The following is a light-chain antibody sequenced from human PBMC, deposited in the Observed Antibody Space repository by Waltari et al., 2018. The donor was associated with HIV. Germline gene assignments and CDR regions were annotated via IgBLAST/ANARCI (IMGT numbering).Light chain of an antibody. CDR3: QQYGS. CDR1: QSVSSSY. Sequence: EIVLTQSPGTLSLSPGERATLSCRASQSVSSSYLAWYQQKPGQAPRLLIYGASSRATGIPDRFSGSGSGTDFTLTISRLEPEDFAVYYCQQYGSFGPGTKVDIK. V-gene: IGKV3-20*01. J-gene: IGKJ3*01. CDR2: GAS.